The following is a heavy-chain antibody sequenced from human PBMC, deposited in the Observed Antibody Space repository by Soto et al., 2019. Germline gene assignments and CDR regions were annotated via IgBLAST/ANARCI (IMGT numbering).Heavy chain of an antibody. Sequence: SETLSLTCAVYGGSFSGYYWSWIRQPPGKGLEWIGEINHSGSTNYNPSLKSRVTISVDTSKNQFSLKLSSVTAADTAVYYCARLTKYYDFWSGYQNFDYWGQGTLVTVSS. D-gene: IGHD3-3*01. CDR1: GGSFSGYY. CDR2: INHSGST. J-gene: IGHJ4*02. CDR3: ARLTKYYDFWSGYQNFDY. V-gene: IGHV4-34*01.